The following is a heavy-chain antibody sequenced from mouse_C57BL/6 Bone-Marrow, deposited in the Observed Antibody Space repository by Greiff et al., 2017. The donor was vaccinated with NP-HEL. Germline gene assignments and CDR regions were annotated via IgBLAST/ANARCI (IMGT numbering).Heavy chain of an antibody. D-gene: IGHD2-1*01. CDR3: ASNYVGYWYFDV. CDR2: INSDGGST. V-gene: IGHV5-2*01. CDR1: EYEFPSHD. Sequence: EVKVVESGGGLVQPGESLKLSCESNEYEFPSHDMSWVRKTPEKRLELVAAINSDGGSTYYPDTMERRFIISRDNTKKTLYLQMSSLRSEDTALYYCASNYVGYWYFDVWGTGTTVTVSS. J-gene: IGHJ1*03.